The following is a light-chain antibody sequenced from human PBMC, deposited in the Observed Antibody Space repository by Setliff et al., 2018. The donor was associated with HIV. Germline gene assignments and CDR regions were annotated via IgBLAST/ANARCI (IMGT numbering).Light chain of an antibody. Sequence: VTQEPSLTVSPGGTVTLTRGRTTGAVTSAYYPMWFQQKPGQVPSSLIYDSNQKYSWTLARFSGAVLGGKAALTVSGVQPEDEADYYCLLYVDTLYVFGTGTKVTV. CDR1: TGAVTSAYY. J-gene: IGLJ1*01. CDR2: DSN. V-gene: IGLV7-43*01. CDR3: LLYVDTLYV.